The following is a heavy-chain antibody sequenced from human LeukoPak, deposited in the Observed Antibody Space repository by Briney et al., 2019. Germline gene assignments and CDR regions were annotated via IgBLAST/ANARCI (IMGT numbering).Heavy chain of an antibody. CDR1: GFSFSTYA. CDR2: ISGGGDYT. D-gene: IGHD4-17*01. J-gene: IGHJ4*02. Sequence: GGSLRLSCAASGFSFSTYAMSWVRQAPGKGLEWVSSISGGGDYTHYADSVKGRFTISRDNSKNTVFLQMNSLRAEDTAVYYFAKDRSDYGDYKIDYWGRGTRVTVSS. V-gene: IGHV3-23*01. CDR3: AKDRSDYGDYKIDY.